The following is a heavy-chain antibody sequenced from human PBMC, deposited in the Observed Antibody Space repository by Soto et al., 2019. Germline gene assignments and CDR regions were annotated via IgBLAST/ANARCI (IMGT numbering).Heavy chain of an antibody. CDR3: APHVSCSGGSCQYDAFAI. V-gene: IGHV3-23*01. CDR2: VTADGGT. J-gene: IGHJ3*02. CDR1: GFTVSSHA. D-gene: IGHD2-15*01. Sequence: EVQVLESGGGLVQPGGSLRLSCEGSGFTVSSHAMTWIRQAPGKGPEWVSTVTADGGTYYADSVKGRSAMSRDTSENTLYLQMNSLGAEDTAAYYCAPHVSCSGGSCQYDAFAIRGQGTMVTVSS.